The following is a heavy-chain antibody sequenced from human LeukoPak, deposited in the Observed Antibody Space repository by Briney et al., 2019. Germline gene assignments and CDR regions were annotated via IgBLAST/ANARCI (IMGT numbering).Heavy chain of an antibody. CDR3: ARGTDFWSGYSYYYYMDV. J-gene: IGHJ6*03. D-gene: IGHD3-3*01. Sequence: SATLSLTCTVSGGSISSSSYYWGWIRPPPGKGLEWIGSIYYSGSTYYNPSLKSRVTISVDTSKNQFSLKLSSVTAADTAVYYCARGTDFWSGYSYYYYMDVWGKGTTVTVSS. CDR2: IYYSGST. CDR1: GGSISSSSYY. V-gene: IGHV4-39*07.